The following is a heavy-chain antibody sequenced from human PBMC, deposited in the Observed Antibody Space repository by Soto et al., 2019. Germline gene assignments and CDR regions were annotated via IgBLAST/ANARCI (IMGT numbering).Heavy chain of an antibody. Sequence: AASVKVSCKASGGTFSSYAISWVRQAPGQGLEWMGGIIPIFGTANYAQKFQGRVTITADESTSTAYMELSSLRSEDTAVYYCARDHNWNYFDPWGQGTLVTVSS. D-gene: IGHD1-7*01. J-gene: IGHJ5*02. CDR2: IIPIFGTA. V-gene: IGHV1-69*13. CDR1: GGTFSSYA. CDR3: ARDHNWNYFDP.